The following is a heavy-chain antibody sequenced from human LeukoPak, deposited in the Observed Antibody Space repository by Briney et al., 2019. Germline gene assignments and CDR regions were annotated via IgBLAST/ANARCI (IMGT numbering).Heavy chain of an antibody. CDR3: ARESSGYTYGDFDY. Sequence: ASVKVSCKASGYTFTNHYIHWVRQGPGQGLEWMGIINPSGGSTGYAQKFQGRVTVTRDTSTSTVYMELSSLRSGDTAVYYCARESSGYTYGDFDYWGQGTLVTVSS. D-gene: IGHD5-18*01. J-gene: IGHJ4*02. CDR2: INPSGGST. V-gene: IGHV1-46*01. CDR1: GYTFTNHY.